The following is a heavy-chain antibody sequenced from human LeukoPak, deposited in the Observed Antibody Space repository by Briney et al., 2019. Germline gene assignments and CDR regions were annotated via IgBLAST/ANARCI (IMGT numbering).Heavy chain of an antibody. J-gene: IGHJ5*02. V-gene: IGHV4-59*01. CDR3: ARDGDYYDSSGYPWDWFDP. D-gene: IGHD3-22*01. Sequence: SETLSLTCTVLGGSISTYCWGCIRQPPGKGREWIGYIYYSVSTNYNPSLKIRVTISVDTSKNQFSLKLSSVTAADTAVYCYARDGDYYDSSGYPWDWFDPWGQGTLVTVP. CDR1: GGSISTYC. CDR2: IYYSVST.